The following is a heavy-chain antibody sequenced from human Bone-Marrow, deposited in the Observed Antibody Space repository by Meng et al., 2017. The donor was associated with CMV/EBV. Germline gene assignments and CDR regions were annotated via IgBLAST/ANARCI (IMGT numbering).Heavy chain of an antibody. Sequence: GGSLRLSCAASGFTFSDFYMSWIRQAPGKGLEWISYISDDDITTYYADSVRGRFTISRDNTKNSLYLQMNSLRPEDTALYYCARDRDFWTPYYRYCGADVWGQGTAVTVSS. D-gene: IGHD3/OR15-3a*01. CDR2: ISDDDITT. CDR3: ARDRDFWTPYYRYCGADV. CDR1: GFTFSDFY. V-gene: IGHV3-11*04. J-gene: IGHJ6*02.